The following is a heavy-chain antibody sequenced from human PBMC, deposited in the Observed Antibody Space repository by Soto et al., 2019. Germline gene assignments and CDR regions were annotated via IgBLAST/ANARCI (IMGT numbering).Heavy chain of an antibody. Sequence: KVSCKASGYNFTNYAMHWVRQAPGQRLEWMGWIIVENGNTKYSQNFQGRLTITRDTSASTVYMDLSSLKLEDTAVYYCARLRFCGGDSCYPLDVWGQGSKVTVSS. V-gene: IGHV1-3*01. J-gene: IGHJ3*01. D-gene: IGHD2-21*01. CDR2: IIVENGNT. CDR1: GYNFTNYA. CDR3: ARLRFCGGDSCYPLDV.